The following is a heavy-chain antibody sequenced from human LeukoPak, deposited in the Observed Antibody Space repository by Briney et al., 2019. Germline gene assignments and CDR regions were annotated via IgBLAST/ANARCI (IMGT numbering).Heavy chain of an antibody. Sequence: SETLYLTCTVSGGSITSGDYYWSWIRQPPGKGLERIGYIYYSGSTYYNPSLKSRVTISVDTSKNQFSLKLSSVTAADTAVYYCARADYYFDYWGQGTLVTVSS. CDR2: IYYSGST. J-gene: IGHJ4*02. V-gene: IGHV4-30-4*01. CDR1: GGSITSGDYY. CDR3: ARADYYFDY.